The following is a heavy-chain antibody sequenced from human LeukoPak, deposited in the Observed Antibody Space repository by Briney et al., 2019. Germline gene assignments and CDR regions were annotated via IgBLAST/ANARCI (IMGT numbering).Heavy chain of an antibody. Sequence: PSETLSLTCTVSGGSISSSSFYWGWIRQPPGKGLEWIGSIYYSGSTYYNPSLKSRVTISVDTSKNQFSLKLSSVTAADTAVYYCASIISSDIVVVPAARQNWFDPWGQGTLVTVSS. D-gene: IGHD2-2*01. CDR1: GGSISSSSFY. CDR2: IYYSGST. V-gene: IGHV4-39*07. J-gene: IGHJ5*02. CDR3: ASIISSDIVVVPAARQNWFDP.